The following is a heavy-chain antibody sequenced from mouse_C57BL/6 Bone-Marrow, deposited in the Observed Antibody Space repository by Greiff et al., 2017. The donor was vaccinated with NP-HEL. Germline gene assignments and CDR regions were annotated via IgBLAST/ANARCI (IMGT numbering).Heavy chain of an antibody. D-gene: IGHD1-1*01. J-gene: IGHJ1*03. CDR1: GFTFSDYG. CDR2: ISSGSSTI. Sequence: EVKLMESGGGLVKPGGSLKLSCAASGFTFSDYGMHWVRQAPEKGLEWVAYISSGSSTIYYGDTVKGRLNISRDNAKTTLFLLMTSLRSEDTAMYYCARDYYGSSLYFDVWGTGTTVTVSS. CDR3: ARDYYGSSLYFDV. V-gene: IGHV5-17*01.